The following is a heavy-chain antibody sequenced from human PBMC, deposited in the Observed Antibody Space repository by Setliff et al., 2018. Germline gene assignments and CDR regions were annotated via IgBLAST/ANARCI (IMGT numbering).Heavy chain of an antibody. CDR2: LIPMFGTP. D-gene: IGHD2-15*01. CDR3: ARSPALRGIVYLDP. J-gene: IGHJ5*02. CDR1: GDSFSNYA. V-gene: IGHV1-69*05. Sequence: SVKVSCKASGDSFSNYAISWVRQAPGQGLEWMGGLIPMFGTPGYAQKFQDRVTITTDESTSTAYMELNSLTSEGTAVYYCARSPALRGIVYLDPWGQGTRVTVSS.